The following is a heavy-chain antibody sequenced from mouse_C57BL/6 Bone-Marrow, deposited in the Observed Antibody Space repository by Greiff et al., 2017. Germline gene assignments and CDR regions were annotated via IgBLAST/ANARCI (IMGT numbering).Heavy chain of an antibody. CDR1: GYTFTSYW. D-gene: IGHD2-3*01. J-gene: IGHJ3*01. CDR2: LDPSDSYT. V-gene: IGHV1-50*01. CDR3: ASDGYFAWFAY. Sequence: QVQLQQPGAELVKPGASVKLSCKASGYTFTSYWMQWVKQRPGQGLEWIGELDPSDSYTNYNQKFKGKATLTVDQSSRTAYMQLSSLTSEDSAVYYCASDGYFAWFAYWGQGTLVTVSA.